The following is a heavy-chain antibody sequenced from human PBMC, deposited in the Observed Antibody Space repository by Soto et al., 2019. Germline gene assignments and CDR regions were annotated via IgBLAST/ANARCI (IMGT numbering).Heavy chain of an antibody. CDR2: TGSGTGPG. D-gene: IGHD2-15*01. J-gene: IGHJ4*02. Sequence: GASVKVSCKASGCSLGTNPISWVGQAAGQGLEWMRGTGSGTGPGNHAQKFQGRLTVTADKSTSTVYMELTNLSSEDTAVYYCARHDSGGFYRFFESWGQGALVPVSS. CDR1: GCSLGTNP. V-gene: IGHV1-69*06. CDR3: ARHDSGGFYRFFES.